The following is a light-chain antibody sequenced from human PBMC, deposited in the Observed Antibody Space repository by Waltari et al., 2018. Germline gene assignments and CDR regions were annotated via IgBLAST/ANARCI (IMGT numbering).Light chain of an antibody. J-gene: IGKJ2*01. CDR1: QSISNY. CDR2: KAS. CDR3: QQYNTYSS. Sequence: DIQMTQSPSSLSASVGDRVTITCRASQSISNYLAWYQQKPGKAPNLLIYKASILKSWVPSRFSGSGSGTQFTLTISSLQPGDFATYYCQQYNTYSSFGQGTKLEIK. V-gene: IGKV1-5*03.